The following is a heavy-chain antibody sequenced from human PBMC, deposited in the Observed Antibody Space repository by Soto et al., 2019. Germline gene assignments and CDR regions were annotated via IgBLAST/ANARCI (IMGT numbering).Heavy chain of an antibody. D-gene: IGHD3-22*01. CDR1: GFTFNTFG. CDR2: ISYDGSEN. V-gene: IGHV3-30*03. J-gene: IGHJ4*02. Sequence: QVQLVESGGGVAQPGGSLRLSCVTSGFTFNTFGMNWVRQAPGKGLAWVASISYDGSENYYADSVKGRFTISRDTSQKALFLQLNRLRVEHTALYFCASDATASLCYYDASGYAFTHWGQGTLLIVSS. CDR3: ASDATASLCYYDASGYAFTH.